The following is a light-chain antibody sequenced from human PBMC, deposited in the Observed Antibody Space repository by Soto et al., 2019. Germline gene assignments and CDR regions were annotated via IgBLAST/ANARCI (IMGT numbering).Light chain of an antibody. CDR1: QTVSYW. V-gene: IGKV1-5*03. J-gene: IGKJ4*01. Sequence: DIQMTQSPSTLSASVGDRVTITCRASQTVSYWLAWYQQKPGKAPKLLIYKASNLESGVPSRFSGSGSGTEFSLTISSLQPDDFVTYYCQHYASYPITFGGGTKVEIK. CDR3: QHYASYPIT. CDR2: KAS.